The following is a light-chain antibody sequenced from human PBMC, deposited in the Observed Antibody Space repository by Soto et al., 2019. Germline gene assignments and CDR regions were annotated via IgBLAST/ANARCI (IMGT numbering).Light chain of an antibody. CDR2: GAS. J-gene: IGKJ4*01. CDR1: QSVSSN. CDR3: QQYNNWPLT. Sequence: EIVMTQSPATLSVSPGDRATLSCRASQSVSSNLAWYQQKPGQAPRLLIYGASTRATGIPARFSGSGSGTEFTLTISRLEPEDFAVYYRQQYNNWPLTFGGGTKVDI. V-gene: IGKV3-15*01.